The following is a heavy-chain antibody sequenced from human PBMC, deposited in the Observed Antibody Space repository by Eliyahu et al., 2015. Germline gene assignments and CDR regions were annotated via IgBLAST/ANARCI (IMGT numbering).Heavy chain of an antibody. CDR2: IKQDGSEK. CDR3: ARYKWNDFDY. J-gene: IGHJ4*02. CDR1: GFTFSNYW. D-gene: IGHD1-20*01. V-gene: IGHV3-7*04. Sequence: EVQLVESGGGLVQPGGSLRLSCAASGFTFSNYWMGWVRQAPGKGLGWVANIKQDGSEKYYVDSVKGRFTISRDNAKNSLYLQMNSLRAEDTAVYYCARYKWNDFDYWGQGTLVTVSS.